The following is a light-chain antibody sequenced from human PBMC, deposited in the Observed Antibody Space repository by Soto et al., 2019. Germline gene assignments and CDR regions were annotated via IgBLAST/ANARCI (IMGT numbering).Light chain of an antibody. Sequence: QSVLAQPPSASGTPGQRVTISCSGSSSNIGSNYVYWYQQLPGTAPKLLIYRNNLRPSGVPDRFSGSKSGTSASLAISGLRSEDEAYYYCAGWDDSLSGWVFGGGTKLTVL. CDR1: SSNIGSNY. CDR3: AGWDDSLSGWV. CDR2: RNN. V-gene: IGLV1-47*01. J-gene: IGLJ3*02.